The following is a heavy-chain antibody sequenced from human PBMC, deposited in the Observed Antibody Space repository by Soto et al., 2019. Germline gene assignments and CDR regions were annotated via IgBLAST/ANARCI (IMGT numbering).Heavy chain of an antibody. CDR2: IYYSGST. V-gene: IGHV4-39*01. D-gene: IGHD6-19*01. CDR3: AKHAVHSSDFNDY. CDR1: GGSISSSSYY. Sequence: SETLSLTCTVSGGSISSSSYYWGWIRQPPGKGLEWIGSIYYSGSTYYNPSLKSRVTISVDTSKNQFSLKLSSVTAADTAVYYCAKHAVHSSDFNDYWAQGTLVTVSS. J-gene: IGHJ4*02.